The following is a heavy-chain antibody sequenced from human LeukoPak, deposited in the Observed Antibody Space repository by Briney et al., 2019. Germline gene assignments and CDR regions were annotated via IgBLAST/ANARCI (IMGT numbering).Heavy chain of an antibody. CDR3: ARDSSGSYSDY. D-gene: IGHD3-22*01. J-gene: IGHJ4*02. Sequence: TSETLSLTCTVSGGSSSSRSYYWGWIRQPPGKGLEWIGSIYYSGTTYYNPSLKSRVTISVDTSKNQFSLKPSSVTAADTAVYYCARDSSGSYSDYWGQGTLVTVSS. CDR1: GGSSSSRSYY. CDR2: IYYSGTT. V-gene: IGHV4-39*02.